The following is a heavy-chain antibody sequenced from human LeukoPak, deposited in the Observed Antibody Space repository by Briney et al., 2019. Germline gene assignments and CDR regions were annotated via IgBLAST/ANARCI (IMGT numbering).Heavy chain of an antibody. CDR2: ISGGGGNT. CDR3: AKDCVKYSSSPIDY. CDR1: GLTLDDYG. J-gene: IGHJ4*02. V-gene: IGHV3-23*01. D-gene: IGHD3-22*01. Sequence: GGSLRLSCAASGLTLDDYGISWVRQAPGKGLEWVSSISGGGGNTYYADSVKGRFTISRDNSKNTLYLQINSLRAEDTAIYYCAKDCVKYSSSPIDYWGQGTLVTVSS.